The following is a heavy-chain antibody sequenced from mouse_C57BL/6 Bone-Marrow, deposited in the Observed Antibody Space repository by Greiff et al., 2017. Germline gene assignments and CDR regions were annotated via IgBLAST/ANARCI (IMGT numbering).Heavy chain of an antibody. CDR1: GYTFTDYY. D-gene: IGHD1-1*02. CDR3: AIGWLDY. V-gene: IGHV1-26*01. CDR2: INPNNGGT. J-gene: IGHJ2*01. Sequence: EVQLQQSGPELVKPGASVKISCKASGYTFTDYYMNWVKQSHGKSLEWIGDINPNNGGTSYNQKFKGKATLTVDKSSSTAYMELRSLTSEDSAVYYCAIGWLDYWGQGTTLTVSS.